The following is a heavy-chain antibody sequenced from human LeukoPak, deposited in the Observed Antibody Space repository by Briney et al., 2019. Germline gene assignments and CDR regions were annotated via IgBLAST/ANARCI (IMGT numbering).Heavy chain of an antibody. CDR3: AKGGVVRGVISAFDI. CDR1: GFTFSSYA. Sequence: GGSLRLSCAASGFTFSSYAMSWVRQAPVKGLEWVSAISGSGGSTYYADSVKGRFTISRDNSKNTLYLQMNSLRAEDTAVYYCAKGGVVRGVISAFDIWGQGTMVTVSS. V-gene: IGHV3-23*01. CDR2: ISGSGGST. J-gene: IGHJ3*02. D-gene: IGHD3-10*01.